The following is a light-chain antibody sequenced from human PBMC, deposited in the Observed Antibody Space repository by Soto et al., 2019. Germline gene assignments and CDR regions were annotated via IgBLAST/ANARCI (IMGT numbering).Light chain of an antibody. CDR1: QSVSTSS. CDR2: GAS. J-gene: IGKJ1*01. Sequence: EIVLTQSPGTLSLSPGERATPSCRASQSVSTSSLAWYQQKRGQAPRLLIHGASSRATGIPDRFSGSGSGTEFTLTISSLQSEDFAVYYCQQYHNWPRTFGQGTKVDIK. V-gene: IGKV3-20*01. CDR3: QQYHNWPRT.